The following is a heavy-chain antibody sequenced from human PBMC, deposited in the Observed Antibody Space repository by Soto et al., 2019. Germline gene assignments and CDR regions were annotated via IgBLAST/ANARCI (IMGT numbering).Heavy chain of an antibody. V-gene: IGHV1-69*13. Sequence: AASVKVTCKASGGAFSSYAISWVRQAPGQGFEWMGGIIPIFGTANYAQKFQGRVTITADESTSTAYMELSSLRSEDTAVYYCARGSSHLWQYYYYYYGMDVWGQGTTVTVSS. CDR1: GGAFSSYA. CDR2: IIPIFGTA. J-gene: IGHJ6*02. CDR3: ARGSSHLWQYYYYYYGMDV. D-gene: IGHD6-13*01.